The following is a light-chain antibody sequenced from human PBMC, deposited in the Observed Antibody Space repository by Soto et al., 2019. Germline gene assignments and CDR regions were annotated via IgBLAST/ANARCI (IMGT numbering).Light chain of an antibody. CDR3: QQYYTYWT. V-gene: IGKV1-5*03. Sequence: DIQMTQSPSTLSASVGDRVTITCRASQSISSWLAWYQQKPGKAPQVLIYKASSLESGVPSRFSGSGSGTEFTLTISSLQPDDFATYYCQQYYTYWTFGQGTKVEIK. J-gene: IGKJ1*01. CDR1: QSISSW. CDR2: KAS.